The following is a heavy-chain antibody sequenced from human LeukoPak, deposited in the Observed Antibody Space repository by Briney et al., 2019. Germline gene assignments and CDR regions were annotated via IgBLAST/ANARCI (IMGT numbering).Heavy chain of an antibody. CDR1: GFTFKSYE. V-gene: IGHV3-48*03. CDR3: ARRQQWDFDY. CDR2: ISSSATTI. Sequence: PGGSLRLSCAASGFTFKSYEMNWVRQAPGKGLEWISYISSSATTIYYADSVKGRFTISRDNAKNSLYLQMNSLRAEDTALYYCARRQQWDFDYWGQGTLVTVSS. J-gene: IGHJ4*02. D-gene: IGHD5-18*01.